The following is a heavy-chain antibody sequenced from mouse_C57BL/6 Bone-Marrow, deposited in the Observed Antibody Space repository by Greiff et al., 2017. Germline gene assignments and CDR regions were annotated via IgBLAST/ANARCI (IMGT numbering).Heavy chain of an antibody. J-gene: IGHJ4*01. D-gene: IGHD2-13*01. CDR2: IWSGGST. CDR3: ARKGDAYYAMDY. CDR1: GFSLTSYG. V-gene: IGHV2-2*01. Sequence: VKLVESGPGLVQPSQSLSITCTVSGFSLTSYGVHWVRQSPGKGLEWLGVIWSGGSTDSNAAFISKLSISKDNSKSQVFFKINSQQADDTAIYYCARKGDAYYAMDYWGQGTSVTVSS.